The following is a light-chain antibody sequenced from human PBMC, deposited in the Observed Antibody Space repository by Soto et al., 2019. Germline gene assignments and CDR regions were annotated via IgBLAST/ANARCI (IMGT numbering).Light chain of an antibody. Sequence: EIVLTQSPATLSLSPGERATLSCRASRSVSSYLAWYQQKPGQTPRLLIHDASNMATGIPVRFSGSGSGTDFTLTISSLEPEDFAVYYCQQRTNWPSSTFGQGTRLEIK. V-gene: IGKV3-11*01. CDR1: RSVSSY. CDR2: DAS. J-gene: IGKJ5*01. CDR3: QQRTNWPSST.